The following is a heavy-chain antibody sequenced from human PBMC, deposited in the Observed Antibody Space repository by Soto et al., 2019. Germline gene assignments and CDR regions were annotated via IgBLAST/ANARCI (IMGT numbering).Heavy chain of an antibody. J-gene: IGHJ6*02. Sequence: ASVKVACKAAAFTFITSAVRWVRLARRQRLEWIGWIVVGSGNTAYAQKFQERVTITRDMSTSTAYMELSSLRSEDTAVYYCAADRGSSSSIAYGMDVWGQGTTVTVSS. V-gene: IGHV1-58*01. D-gene: IGHD6-13*01. CDR2: IVVGSGNT. CDR1: AFTFITSA. CDR3: AADRGSSSSIAYGMDV.